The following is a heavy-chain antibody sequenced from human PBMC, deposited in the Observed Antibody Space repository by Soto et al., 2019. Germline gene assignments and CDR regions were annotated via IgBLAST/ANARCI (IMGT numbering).Heavy chain of an antibody. V-gene: IGHV5-51*01. Sequence: GESLKISCKGSGYSFTSYWIGWVRQMPGKGLEWMGIIYPGDSDTRYSPSFQGQVTISADKSISTAYLQWSSLKASDTAMYYCARRDTYYDFWSGYGPPGYFQHWGQGTLVTVSS. CDR1: GYSFTSYW. CDR3: ARRDTYYDFWSGYGPPGYFQH. D-gene: IGHD3-3*01. CDR2: IYPGDSDT. J-gene: IGHJ1*01.